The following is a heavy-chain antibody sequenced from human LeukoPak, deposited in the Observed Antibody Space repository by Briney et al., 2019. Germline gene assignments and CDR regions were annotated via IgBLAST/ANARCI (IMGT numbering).Heavy chain of an antibody. D-gene: IGHD2-21*02. J-gene: IGHJ4*02. V-gene: IGHV3-21*01. CDR3: ARDVGGGDTFDY. Sequence: GGSLRLSCAASGFTFSSYSMNWVRQAPGKGLEWVSSISSSSSYIYYADSVKGRFTISRDNAKNSLYLQMNSLRAEDTAVYFCARDVGGGDTFDYWGQGTLVTVSS. CDR1: GFTFSSYS. CDR2: ISSSSSYI.